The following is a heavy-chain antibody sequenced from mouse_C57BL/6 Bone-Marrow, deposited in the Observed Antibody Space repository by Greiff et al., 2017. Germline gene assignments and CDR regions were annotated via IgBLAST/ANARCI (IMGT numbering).Heavy chain of an antibody. J-gene: IGHJ3*01. CDR2: IDPETGGT. D-gene: IGHD4-1*01. CDR3: TRGDWAWFAY. Sequence: VQLQQSGAELVRPGASVTLSCKASGYTFNDYEMHWVKQTTVHGLEWIGAIDPETGGTAYNQKFKGKAILTADKSSSTAYMELRSLTSEDSAVYYGTRGDWAWFAYWGQGTLVTVSA. CDR1: GYTFNDYE. V-gene: IGHV1-15*01.